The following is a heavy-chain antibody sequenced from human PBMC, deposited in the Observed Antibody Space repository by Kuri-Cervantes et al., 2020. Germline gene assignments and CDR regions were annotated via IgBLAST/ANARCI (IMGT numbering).Heavy chain of an antibody. Sequence: GESLKISCAASGFTFSSYSMNWVRQAPGKGLEWVSYISSSSSTIYYADSVKGRFTISRDNAKNSVFLQMNSLRVEDTAVYYCAANGGPFDFWGQGTLVTVSS. V-gene: IGHV3-48*04. CDR2: ISSSSSTI. CDR3: AANGGPFDF. J-gene: IGHJ4*02. D-gene: IGHD2-8*01. CDR1: GFTFSSYS.